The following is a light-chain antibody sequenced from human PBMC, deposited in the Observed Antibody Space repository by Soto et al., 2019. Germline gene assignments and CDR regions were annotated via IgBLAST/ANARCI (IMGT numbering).Light chain of an antibody. Sequence: DIQMTQSPSTLSASVGDRVTITCRASQTISSWLAWYQQKPGKAPKLLIYAASTLESGVSSRFSGSGSGTEFTLTISSLQPDEFATYYCQHYNSYSEAVGQGPQLDIK. V-gene: IGKV1-5*01. CDR1: QTISSW. CDR2: AAS. J-gene: IGKJ1*01. CDR3: QHYNSYSEA.